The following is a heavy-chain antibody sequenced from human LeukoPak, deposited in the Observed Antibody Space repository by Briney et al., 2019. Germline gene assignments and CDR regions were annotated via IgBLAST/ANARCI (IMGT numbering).Heavy chain of an antibody. CDR2: TSGSGVNS. D-gene: IGHD5-12*01. CDR3: AKEYSGYEFDH. CDR1: GFTLRSYD. J-gene: IGHJ4*01. V-gene: IGHV3-23*01. Sequence: GGSLRLSCAASGFTLRSYDMSWVRQAPGKGLEWVAATSGSGVNSYYADSVRGRFTISRDNSQNTLYLQMDSLRAEDTALYYCAKEYSGYEFDHLGQGTLVTLSS.